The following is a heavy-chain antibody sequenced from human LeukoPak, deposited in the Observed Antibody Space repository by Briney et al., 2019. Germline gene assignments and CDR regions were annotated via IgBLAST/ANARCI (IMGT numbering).Heavy chain of an antibody. V-gene: IGHV3-21*01. Sequence: GGSLRLSCAASGFTFSSYNMNWVRRAPGKGLEWVSSISSSTSYIYYADSVKGRFTISRDNAKNSLYLQMNSLRAEDTAVYYCARDPQFVRGDYYFDYWGQGTLVTVSS. CDR3: ARDPQFVRGDYYFDY. J-gene: IGHJ4*02. CDR1: GFTFSSYN. CDR2: ISSSTSYI. D-gene: IGHD3-10*01.